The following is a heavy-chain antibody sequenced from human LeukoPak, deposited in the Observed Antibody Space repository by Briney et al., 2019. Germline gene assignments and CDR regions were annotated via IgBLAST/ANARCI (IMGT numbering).Heavy chain of an antibody. CDR3: ARKGSQWEVLVDY. D-gene: IGHD1-26*01. CDR1: GFTFSAYW. Sequence: SGGSLRLSCAASGFTFSAYWMHWVRQVPGKGLVWVSRINNDGTATFFADSVKGRFTISRDNAKNTLYLQMNSLRAEDTAVYYCARKGSQWEVLVDYWGQGTLVTVSS. CDR2: INNDGTAT. J-gene: IGHJ4*02. V-gene: IGHV3-74*01.